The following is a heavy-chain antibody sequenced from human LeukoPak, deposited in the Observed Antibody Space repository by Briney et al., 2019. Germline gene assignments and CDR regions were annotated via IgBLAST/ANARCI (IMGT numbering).Heavy chain of an antibody. CDR1: SGSISTSNYY. J-gene: IGHJ5*02. CDR2: IFYSGST. V-gene: IGHV4-39*07. CDR3: ARDSGTTGEVKFDP. D-gene: IGHD3-10*01. Sequence: PSETLSLTCTVSSGSISTSNYYWGWVRQPPGKALEWIGNIFYSGSTYYSPSLKSRVTISLDTSRNRFSLKLMSVTAADTAVYYCARDSGTTGEVKFDPWGQGTLVTVSS.